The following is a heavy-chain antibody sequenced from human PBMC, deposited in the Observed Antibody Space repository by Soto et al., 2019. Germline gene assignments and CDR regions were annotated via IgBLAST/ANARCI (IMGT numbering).Heavy chain of an antibody. CDR2: ISSYYGNS. CDR3: GTGPRYCSTTTCFSGVPWFDP. CDR1: GYTFTSYG. D-gene: IGHD2-2*01. J-gene: IGHJ5*02. V-gene: IGHV1-18*04. Sequence: VASVKVSCKASGYTFTSYGISGVGQPRGQGVEWMGWISSYYGNSNYARKVQGRVTLTTAAYTRTTYMDLRSLRADDRAVYYCGTGPRYCSTTTCFSGVPWFDPWGQGTPVTVSS.